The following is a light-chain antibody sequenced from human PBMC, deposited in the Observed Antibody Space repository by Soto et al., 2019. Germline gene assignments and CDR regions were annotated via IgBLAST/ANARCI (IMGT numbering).Light chain of an antibody. J-gene: IGKJ1*01. CDR3: QQYNSYSWT. V-gene: IGKV3-15*01. CDR1: QSIGDT. Sequence: EIVMTQSPATLSVSPGGRATLSCRASQSIGDTLAWYQQKPGQAPRLLIYGASSRVTGFPARFSGSGSGTDFTLTISSLQSDDFATYYCQQYNSYSWTFGQGTKVEIK. CDR2: GAS.